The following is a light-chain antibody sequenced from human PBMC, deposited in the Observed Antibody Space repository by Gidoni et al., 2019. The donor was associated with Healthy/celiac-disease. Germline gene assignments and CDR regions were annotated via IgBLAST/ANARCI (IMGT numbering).Light chain of an antibody. CDR3: QQYNTWPPYT. J-gene: IGKJ2*01. CDR1: QSVSSN. Sequence: EIVMTQSSATLSVSPGGRATLSCRASQSVSSNLAWYQQKPGQAPRLLIYGASTRATGIPARFSGSGSGTEFTLTISSLQSEDFAVYYCQQYNTWPPYTFGQGTKLEIK. CDR2: GAS. V-gene: IGKV3-15*01.